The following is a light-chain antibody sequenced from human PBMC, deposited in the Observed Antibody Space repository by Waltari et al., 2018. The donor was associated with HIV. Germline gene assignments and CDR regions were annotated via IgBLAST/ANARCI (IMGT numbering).Light chain of an antibody. CDR1: SSNIGNNY. J-gene: IGLJ3*02. CDR3: GTWDSSLSAGV. V-gene: IGLV1-51*01. CDR2: DNN. Sequence: QSVLTQPPSVSAAPGQKVTISCSGSSSNIGNNYVSWYQQLPGKAPKLLIYDNNKRPPGIPDRFSGSKSGTSATLGITGLQTGDEADYYCGTWDSSLSAGVFGGGTKLTVL.